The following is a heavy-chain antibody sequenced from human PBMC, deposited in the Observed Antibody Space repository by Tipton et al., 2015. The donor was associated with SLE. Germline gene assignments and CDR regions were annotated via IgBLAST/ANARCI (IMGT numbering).Heavy chain of an antibody. Sequence: GSLRLSCAASGFTFSSYAMSWVRQAPGKGLEWVSAINNTGGTTYYADSVKGRFTISRDNSKNTLYLQMNSLRAEDTALYYCAKDLLTGQRPYYYSGMDVWGQGTTVTVSS. CDR1: GFTFSSYA. D-gene: IGHD3-9*01. J-gene: IGHJ6*02. CDR2: INNTGGTT. CDR3: AKDLLTGQRPYYYSGMDV. V-gene: IGHV3-23*01.